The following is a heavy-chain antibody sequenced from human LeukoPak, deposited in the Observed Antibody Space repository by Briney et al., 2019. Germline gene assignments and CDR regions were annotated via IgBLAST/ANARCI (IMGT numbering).Heavy chain of an antibody. CDR3: AGGYCTSTSCSEPYYYYYMDV. CDR1: GFTFGDYA. J-gene: IGHJ6*03. D-gene: IGHD2-2*01. CDR2: IRSTPFGGTT. V-gene: IGHV3-49*04. Sequence: GGSLRLSCTASGFTFGDYAMSWVRQAPGKGLKWVGFIRSTPFGGTTQYAASVKGRFTISRDDSKSIAYLQMNSLKTEDTAVYFCAGGYCTSTSCSEPYYYYYMDVWGKGTTVTVSS.